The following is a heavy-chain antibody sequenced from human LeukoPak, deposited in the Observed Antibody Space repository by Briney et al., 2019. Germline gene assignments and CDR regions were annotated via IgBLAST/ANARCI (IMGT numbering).Heavy chain of an antibody. V-gene: IGHV4-39*07. CDR3: ARETWLSSGWYQGRGWFDP. Sequence: SETLSLTCTVSGGSISSSSYYWGWIRQPPGKGLEWIGSIYYIGRTYYNPSLKSRVTISVDTYKNQFSLKLSSVTAADTAVYYCARETWLSSGWYQGRGWFDPWGQGTLVTVSS. J-gene: IGHJ5*02. CDR1: GGSISSSSYY. D-gene: IGHD6-19*01. CDR2: IYYIGRT.